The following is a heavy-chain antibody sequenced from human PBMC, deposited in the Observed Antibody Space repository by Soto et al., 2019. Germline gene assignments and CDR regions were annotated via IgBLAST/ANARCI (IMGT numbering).Heavy chain of an antibody. CDR1: GLTFSSYA. V-gene: IGHV3-23*01. CDR3: ANVWQWLVADY. J-gene: IGHJ4*02. D-gene: IGHD6-19*01. Sequence: PGGTLRLSCAASGLTFSSYAMTWVRQAPGKGLEWVSAIDGSGGTTYYADSVKGRFTISRDNSKNTLYLQMNSLRAEDTAVYYCANVWQWLVADYWGQGTLVTVSS. CDR2: IDGSGGTT.